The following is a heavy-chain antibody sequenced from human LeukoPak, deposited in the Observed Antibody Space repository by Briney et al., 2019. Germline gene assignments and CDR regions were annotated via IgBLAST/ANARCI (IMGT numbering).Heavy chain of an antibody. V-gene: IGHV3-30*18. Sequence: GGSLRLSCAASGFTFSSYGMHWARQAPGKGLEWVAVISYDGSNKYYADSVKGRFTISRDNSKNTLYLQMNSLRAEDTAVYYCAKGHDLHFDYWGQGTLVTVSS. CDR3: AKGHDLHFDY. D-gene: IGHD1-1*01. CDR1: GFTFSSYG. J-gene: IGHJ4*02. CDR2: ISYDGSNK.